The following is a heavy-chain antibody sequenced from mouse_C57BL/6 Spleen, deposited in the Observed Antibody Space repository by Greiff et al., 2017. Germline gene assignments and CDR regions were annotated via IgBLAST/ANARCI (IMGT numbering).Heavy chain of an antibody. Sequence: VKLQQSGPELVKPGASVKISCKASGYAFSSSWMNWVKQRPGKGLEWIGRIYPGDGDTNYNGKFKGKATLTADKSSSTAYMQLSSLTSEDSAVYFCARYYYGSIYGAYAMDYWGQGTSVTVPS. D-gene: IGHD1-1*01. V-gene: IGHV1-82*01. J-gene: IGHJ4*01. CDR2: IYPGDGDT. CDR1: GYAFSSSW. CDR3: ARYYYGSIYGAYAMDY.